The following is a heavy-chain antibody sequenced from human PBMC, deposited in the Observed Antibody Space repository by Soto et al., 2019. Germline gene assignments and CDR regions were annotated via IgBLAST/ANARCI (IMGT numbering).Heavy chain of an antibody. J-gene: IGHJ4*02. CDR3: ARLSSSWSFDY. CDR2: VYYSGST. CDR1: GGSISSYY. D-gene: IGHD6-13*01. Sequence: SSETLSLTCTVSGGSISSYYWSWIRQSPGKGLEWIGYVYYSGSTNYNPSLKSRVTISVDTSKNQFSLKLSSVTAADTAVYYCARLSSSWSFDYWGQGTLVTVSS. V-gene: IGHV4-59*08.